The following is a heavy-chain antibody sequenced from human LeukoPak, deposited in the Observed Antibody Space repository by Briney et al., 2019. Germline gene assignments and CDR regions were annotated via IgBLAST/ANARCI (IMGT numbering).Heavy chain of an antibody. J-gene: IGHJ4*02. D-gene: IGHD3-16*01. Sequence: PSETLSLTCTVSGGSISSSSYYWGWIRQPPGKGLEWIGSIYYSGSTYYNPSLKSRVTISVDTSKNQFSLKLSSVTAADTAVYYCARHVGLWGFRLLGVEGDYFDYWGQGTLVTVSS. CDR2: IYYSGST. V-gene: IGHV4-39*01. CDR1: GGSISSSSYY. CDR3: ARHVGLWGFRLLGVEGDYFDY.